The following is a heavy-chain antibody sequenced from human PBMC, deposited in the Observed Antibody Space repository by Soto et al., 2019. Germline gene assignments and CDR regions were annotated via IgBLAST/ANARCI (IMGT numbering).Heavy chain of an antibody. J-gene: IGHJ4*02. D-gene: IGHD2-2*01. V-gene: IGHV3-33*01. CDR3: AREVPVEGGQGSMGFFPY. Sequence: QVRLVESGGGVVQPGTSLKLSCAASGFSFSRYGMHWVRQAPGTGLEWVAVIWADGNTKYYADSVKGRFTVSRDNSKNTLYLQMNSLGVEDTALYYCAREVPVEGGQGSMGFFPYWGQGTLVTVSP. CDR1: GFSFSRYG. CDR2: IWADGNTK.